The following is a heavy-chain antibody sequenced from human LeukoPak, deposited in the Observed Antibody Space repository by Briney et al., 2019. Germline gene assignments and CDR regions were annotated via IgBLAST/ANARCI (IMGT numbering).Heavy chain of an antibody. CDR1: GFTFSRYR. V-gene: IGHV3-74*01. D-gene: IGHD2-21*02. Sequence: GGSLRLSCAASGFTFSRYRMHWVRQAPGKGLVWVSRINSDGSSTSYADSVKGRFTISRDNAKNTLYLQMNSLRAEDTAVYYCAKTPGWRLNDAFDIWGQGTMVTVSS. CDR3: AKTPGWRLNDAFDI. CDR2: INSDGSST. J-gene: IGHJ3*02.